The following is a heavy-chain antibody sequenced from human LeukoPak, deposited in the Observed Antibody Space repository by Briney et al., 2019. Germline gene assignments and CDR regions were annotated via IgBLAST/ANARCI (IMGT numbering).Heavy chain of an antibody. V-gene: IGHV3-53*04. CDR2: IYSGGST. Sequence: GGSLRLSRAASGFTVSSNYMSWVRQAPGKGLEWVSVIYSGGSTYYADSVKGRFTISRHNSKNTLYLQMNSLRAEDTAVYYCASPSSTVYGGKAPGAFDIWGQGTMVTVSS. J-gene: IGHJ3*02. CDR3: ASPSSTVYGGKAPGAFDI. D-gene: IGHD4-23*01. CDR1: GFTVSSNY.